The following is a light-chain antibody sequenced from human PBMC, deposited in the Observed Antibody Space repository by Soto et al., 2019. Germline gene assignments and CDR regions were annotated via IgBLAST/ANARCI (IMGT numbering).Light chain of an antibody. CDR3: QQRSNWL. CDR2: DAS. V-gene: IGKV3-11*01. CDR1: QSFSTS. J-gene: IGKJ4*01. Sequence: EVVLTQSPATLSLSPGERATPSGRAIQSFSTSLAWYQQKPGQAPRLLIYDASNRATGIPARFSGSGSGTDFTLTISSLEPEDFAVYYCQQRSNWLFGGGTKVEIK.